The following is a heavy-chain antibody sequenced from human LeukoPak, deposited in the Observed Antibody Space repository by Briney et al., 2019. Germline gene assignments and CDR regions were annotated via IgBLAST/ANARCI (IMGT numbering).Heavy chain of an antibody. D-gene: IGHD1-26*01. Sequence: HPGRSLRLSCAASGFTFSSYAMHWVRQAPGKGLEWVAVISYDGSNKYYADSVKGRFTISRDNSKNTLCLQMNSLRAEDTAVYYCARDLTSGTALDYWGQGTLVTVSS. J-gene: IGHJ4*02. CDR3: ARDLTSGTALDY. CDR2: ISYDGSNK. CDR1: GFTFSSYA. V-gene: IGHV3-30-3*01.